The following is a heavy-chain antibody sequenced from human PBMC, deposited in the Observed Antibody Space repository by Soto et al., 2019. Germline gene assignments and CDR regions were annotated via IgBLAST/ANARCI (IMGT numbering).Heavy chain of an antibody. J-gene: IGHJ2*01. D-gene: IGHD2-21*02. CDR3: ARELVGTGWYFDL. Sequence: EGQLVESGGGLVQPGGSLRLSCGGSGFSFSSYSISWVRQAPGKGLEWVANINHAGSEKYYVGSVKGRFTMYRDNAKNSAYLQMNSLRVDDTAVYYCARELVGTGWYFDLWGRGTLVTVSS. CDR1: GFSFSSYS. V-gene: IGHV3-7*01. CDR2: INHAGSEK.